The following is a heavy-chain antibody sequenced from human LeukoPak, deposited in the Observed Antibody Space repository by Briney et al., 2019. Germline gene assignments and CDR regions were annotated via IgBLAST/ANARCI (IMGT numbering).Heavy chain of an antibody. CDR2: IYYSGST. Sequence: SETLSLTCTVSGGPISSSSYYWGWIRQPPGKGLEWIGSIYYSGSTYYNPSLKSRVTISVDTSKNQFSLKLSSVTAADTAVYYCAISAVRGGGYYFDYWGQGTLVTVSS. D-gene: IGHD3-10*01. CDR3: AISAVRGGGYYFDY. V-gene: IGHV4-39*01. J-gene: IGHJ4*02. CDR1: GGPISSSSYY.